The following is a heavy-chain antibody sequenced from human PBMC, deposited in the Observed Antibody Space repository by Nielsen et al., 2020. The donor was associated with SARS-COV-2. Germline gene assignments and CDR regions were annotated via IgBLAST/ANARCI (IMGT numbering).Heavy chain of an antibody. CDR3: ARGEKAGTDY. D-gene: IGHD6-19*01. CDR1: AFTFSTYW. V-gene: IGHV3-74*01. J-gene: IGHJ4*02. Sequence: GESLKISCAASAFTFSTYWMHWVRQAPGKGLVWVSRINSDGSSTSYADSVKGRFTISRDNAKNSLYLQMNSLRAEDTALYYCARGEKAGTDYWGQGALVTVSS. CDR2: INSDGSST.